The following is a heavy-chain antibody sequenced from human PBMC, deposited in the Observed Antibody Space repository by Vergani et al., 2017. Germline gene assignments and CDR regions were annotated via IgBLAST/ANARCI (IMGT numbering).Heavy chain of an antibody. V-gene: IGHV3-21*01. CDR1: GFTFSSYS. D-gene: IGHD3-22*01. J-gene: IGHJ4*02. Sequence: EVQLVESGGGLVKPGGSLRLSCAASGFTFSSYSMNWVRQAPGKGLEWVSSISSISSYIYYADSVKGRFTISRDNAKKPLYLQMNSLRAEDTAAYYCARVSHCVYYDNDDWGQGTLVTVSS. CDR3: ARVSHCVYYDNDD. CDR2: ISSISSYI.